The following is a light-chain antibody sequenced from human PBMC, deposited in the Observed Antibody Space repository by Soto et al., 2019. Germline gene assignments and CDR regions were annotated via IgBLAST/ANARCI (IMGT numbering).Light chain of an antibody. CDR1: SSDVGGHNY. CDR2: NVE. V-gene: IGLV2-14*03. CDR3: SAYADSSTVV. J-gene: IGLJ2*01. Sequence: QSALTQVASVSASPGQSITISCTGTSSDVGGHNYVSWYQQHPGHAPKLMIHNVESRPPGISNRFSGSKSGNTSSLTIYGLQADDEAYYYCSAYADSSTVVFGGGTKLTVL.